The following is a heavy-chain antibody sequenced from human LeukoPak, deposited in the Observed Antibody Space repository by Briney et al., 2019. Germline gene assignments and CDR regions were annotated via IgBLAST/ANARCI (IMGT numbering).Heavy chain of an antibody. CDR3: GRHLHGDLYFDY. D-gene: IGHD4-17*01. CDR2: IYPGDSDT. Sequence: GESLKISCKGSGYSFTTYWIGWVRQMPGKGLEWMGIIYPGDSDTRYSPSFQGQVTISADKSISTAYLQRSSLTASDTAMYYCGRHLHGDLYFDYWGQGTLVTVSS. J-gene: IGHJ4*02. V-gene: IGHV5-51*01. CDR1: GYSFTTYW.